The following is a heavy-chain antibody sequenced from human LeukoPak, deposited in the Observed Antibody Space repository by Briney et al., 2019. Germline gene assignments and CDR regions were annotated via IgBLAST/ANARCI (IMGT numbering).Heavy chain of an antibody. CDR3: ATGVLGITIFGVVAGPADV. CDR2: FDPEDGET. D-gene: IGHD3-3*01. V-gene: IGHV1-24*01. Sequence: ASVKVSCKVSGYTLTELSMHWVRQAPGKGLEWMGGFDPEDGETIYAQKFQGRVTMTEDTSTDTAYMELSSLRSEDTAVYYCATGVLGITIFGVVAGPADVWGKGTTVTVSS. J-gene: IGHJ6*04. CDR1: GYTLTELS.